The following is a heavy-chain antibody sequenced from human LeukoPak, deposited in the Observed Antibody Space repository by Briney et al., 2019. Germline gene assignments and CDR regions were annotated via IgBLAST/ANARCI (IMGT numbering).Heavy chain of an antibody. J-gene: IGHJ6*02. CDR1: GFTFSNAW. CDR2: IKGKTDGGTT. D-gene: IGHD2-15*01. CDR3: ARHGTYCSGGSCYSFYYYYDGMDV. V-gene: IGHV3-15*01. Sequence: GGSLRLSCAASGFTFSNAWMSWVRQSPGKGLEWVGRIKGKTDGGTTDYAAPVIGRFTISRDDSKNTLYLQMNSLKTEDTAVYYCARHGTYCSGGSCYSFYYYYDGMDVWGQGTTVTVSS.